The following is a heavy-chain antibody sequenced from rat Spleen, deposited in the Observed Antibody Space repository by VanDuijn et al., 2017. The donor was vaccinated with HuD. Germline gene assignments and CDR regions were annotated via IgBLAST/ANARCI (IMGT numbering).Heavy chain of an antibody. D-gene: IGHD1-2*01. CDR2: IDYEGSGT. Sequence: EVQLVESGGGLVQPGRSLKLSCAASGFTFSDYGVAWVRQAPTTGLEWVATIDYEGSGTYYGDSVKGRFTISRDNTNSILYLQMNSLRSEDTATYYCARHDSSYRGWFAYWGQGTLVTVSS. CDR1: GFTFSDYG. CDR3: ARHDSSYRGWFAY. V-gene: IGHV5-29*01. J-gene: IGHJ3*01.